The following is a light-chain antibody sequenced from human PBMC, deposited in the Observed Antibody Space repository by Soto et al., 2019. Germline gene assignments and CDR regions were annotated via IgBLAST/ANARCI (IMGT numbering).Light chain of an antibody. CDR1: QTVNSDY. Sequence: IVLPQSPGTLSFSPGETATLSCRASQTVNSDYLAWFQQRPGQAPRLLIYGASNRATGIPDRFSGSGSGTDFTLTISRLEPEDFATYYCQQANSFPITFGQGTRLEIK. CDR2: GAS. V-gene: IGKV3-20*01. CDR3: QQANSFPIT. J-gene: IGKJ5*01.